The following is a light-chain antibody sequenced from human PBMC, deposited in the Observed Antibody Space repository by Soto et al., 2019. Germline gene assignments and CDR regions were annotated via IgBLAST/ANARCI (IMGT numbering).Light chain of an antibody. CDR3: QSYDSSLSGNWV. CDR2: GNS. J-gene: IGLJ3*02. V-gene: IGLV1-40*01. Sequence: QSVLTQPPSVSGAPGQRVTISCTGSSSNIGAGYDVHWYQQLPGTAPKLLIHGNSNRPSGVPDRFSGSKSGTSASLAITGLQAEDEADYYCQSYDSSLSGNWVFGGGTKVTVL. CDR1: SSNIGAGYD.